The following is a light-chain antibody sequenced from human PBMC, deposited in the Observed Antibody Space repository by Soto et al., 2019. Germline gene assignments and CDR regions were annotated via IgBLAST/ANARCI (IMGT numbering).Light chain of an antibody. Sequence: QAVVTQEPSLTVSPGGTVTLTCASSTGAVTSGYSPNWFQQKPGQVPRALICDTSKKHSGTPARFSGSLLGGKAALTLSGVQPEDEADYYCLLHYGVARVFGTGTKLTVL. CDR3: LLHYGVARV. J-gene: IGLJ1*01. V-gene: IGLV7-43*01. CDR1: TGAVTSGYS. CDR2: DTS.